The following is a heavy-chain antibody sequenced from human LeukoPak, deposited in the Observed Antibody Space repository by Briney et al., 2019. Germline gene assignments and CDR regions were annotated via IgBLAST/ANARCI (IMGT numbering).Heavy chain of an antibody. V-gene: IGHV4-34*01. CDR2: INHSGST. J-gene: IGHJ6*03. Sequence: SETLSLTCAVYGGSFSGYYWSWIRQPPGKGLEWIGEINHSGSTNYNPSLNRRVTISVDTSKNQFSLKLSSVTAADTAVYYCARGQGDIVVVTGYYYMDVWGKGTTVTVSS. CDR3: ARGQGDIVVVTGYYYMDV. CDR1: GGSFSGYY. D-gene: IGHD2-2*01.